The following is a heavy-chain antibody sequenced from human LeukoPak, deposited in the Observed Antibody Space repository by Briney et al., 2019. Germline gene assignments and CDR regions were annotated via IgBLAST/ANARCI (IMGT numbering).Heavy chain of an antibody. CDR1: GGSISSGGYY. D-gene: IGHD6-19*01. Sequence: PSQTLSLTCTVSGGSISSGGYYWSWIRQHPGKGLEWIGYIYYSGSTYYNPSLKSRVTISVDTSKNQFSLKLSSVTAADTAVYYCARGAAVAGTPGYYGMDVWGQGTTVTVSS. J-gene: IGHJ6*02. V-gene: IGHV4-31*03. CDR2: IYYSGST. CDR3: ARGAAVAGTPGYYGMDV.